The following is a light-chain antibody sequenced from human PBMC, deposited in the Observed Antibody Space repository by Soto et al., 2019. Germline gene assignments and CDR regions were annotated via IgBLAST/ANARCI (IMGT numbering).Light chain of an antibody. J-gene: IGKJ4*01. Sequence: EIVMTQSPATLSVSPGERATLSCRASQSVSSNLAWYQQKPGQAPRLLIYGASTRATGIPARFSGRGSGTEFTFTLRRLQSEDFAVYYCQQYNNWPLTFGGGTKVESK. V-gene: IGKV3-15*01. CDR3: QQYNNWPLT. CDR2: GAS. CDR1: QSVSSN.